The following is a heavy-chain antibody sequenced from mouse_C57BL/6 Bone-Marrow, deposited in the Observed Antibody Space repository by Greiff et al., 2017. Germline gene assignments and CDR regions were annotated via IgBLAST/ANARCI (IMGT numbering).Heavy chain of an antibody. CDR2: MHPNGGSP. Sequence: QVQLQQSGAELVKPGASVKLSCKASGYTFTNYWMHWVKQRPGQGLEWIGMMHPNGGSPDYNEKFKSEATLSVDKSSRTAYMELSSLTSEDSAVYSCAISYDDDDYTMDYWGQGTSVTVSS. D-gene: IGHD2-4*01. J-gene: IGHJ4*01. CDR3: AISYDDDDYTMDY. V-gene: IGHV1-64*01. CDR1: GYTFTNYW.